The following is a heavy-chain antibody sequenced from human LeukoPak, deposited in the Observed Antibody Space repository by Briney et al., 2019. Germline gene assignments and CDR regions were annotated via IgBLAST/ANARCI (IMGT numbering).Heavy chain of an antibody. CDR2: ISSSSSTI. CDR1: GFTFSSYS. D-gene: IGHD2-15*01. J-gene: IGHJ6*02. CDR3: ARVPYIQYCSGGSCYSGYAGYYYYYGMDV. V-gene: IGHV3-48*02. Sequence: GGSLRLSCAAYGFTFSSYSMNWVRQAPGKGLEWVSYISSSSSTIYYADSVKGRFTISRDNAKNSLYLQMNSLRDEDTAVYYCARVPYIQYCSGGSCYSGYAGYYYYYGMDVWGQGTTVTVSS.